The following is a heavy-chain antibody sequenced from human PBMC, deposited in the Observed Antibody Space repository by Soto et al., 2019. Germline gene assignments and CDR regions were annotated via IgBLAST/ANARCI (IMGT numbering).Heavy chain of an antibody. CDR1: GDSISSGNYY. CDR2: IHYGGST. D-gene: IGHD1-26*01. CDR3: GRSRGVYYYYMDV. Sequence: QVQLQESGPGLVRHSQTLSLTCTVSGDSISSGNYYWSWIRQHPGKGLEWIGYIHYGGSTYNNPSLESRVSISEDASKNQFSLKLTSVTAADTAVYYCGRSRGVYYYYMDVWGKGTTVTVSS. J-gene: IGHJ6*03. V-gene: IGHV4-31*03.